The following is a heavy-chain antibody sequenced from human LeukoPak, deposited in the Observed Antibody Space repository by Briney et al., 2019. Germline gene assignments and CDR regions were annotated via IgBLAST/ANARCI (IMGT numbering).Heavy chain of an antibody. D-gene: IGHD2-15*01. CDR3: ARGIRISNLDY. Sequence: ASVKVSFKVSGYSLSTYYMHWVRQAPGQGLEWMGTIHPSGDSTNYAPKFQGRVTMTRDMSTSTVYMEVSSLRSDDTAVYYCARGIRISNLDYWGQGTLVTVSS. V-gene: IGHV1-46*01. CDR2: IHPSGDST. CDR1: GYSLSTYY. J-gene: IGHJ4*02.